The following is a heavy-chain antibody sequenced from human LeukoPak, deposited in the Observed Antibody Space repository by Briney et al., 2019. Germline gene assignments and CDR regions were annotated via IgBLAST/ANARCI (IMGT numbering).Heavy chain of an antibody. CDR2: ISWNSGSI. D-gene: IGHD3-16*02. Sequence: GGSLRLSCAASGFTFDDYAMHWVRQAPGKGLEWVSGISWNSGSIGYADSVKGRFTISRDNAKNSLYLQMNSLRAEDTAVYYCARDGVFGGVIPNDYWGQGTLVTVSS. V-gene: IGHV3-9*01. CDR1: GFTFDDYA. J-gene: IGHJ4*02. CDR3: ARDGVFGGVIPNDY.